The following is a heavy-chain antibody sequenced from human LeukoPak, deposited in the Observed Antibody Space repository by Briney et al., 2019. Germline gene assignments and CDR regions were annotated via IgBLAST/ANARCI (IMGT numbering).Heavy chain of an antibody. D-gene: IGHD3-22*01. V-gene: IGHV1-18*01. CDR3: ARDHVIVGDDAFDI. J-gene: IGHJ3*02. CDR2: ISAYNGNT. Sequence: ASVKVSCKASGYTFTSYGISWVRQAPGQGLEWMGWISAYNGNTNYAQKLQGRVTMTTDTFTSTAYVELRSLRSDDTAVYYCARDHVIVGDDAFDIWGQGTMVTVSS. CDR1: GYTFTSYG.